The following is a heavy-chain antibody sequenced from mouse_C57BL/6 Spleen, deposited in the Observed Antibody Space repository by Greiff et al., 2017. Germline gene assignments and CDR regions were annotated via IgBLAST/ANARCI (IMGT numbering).Heavy chain of an antibody. CDR2: IYPGSGST. V-gene: IGHV1-55*01. CDR1: GYTFTSYG. D-gene: IGHD2-4*01. Sequence: QVQLQQPGAELVKPGASVKMSCTASGYTFTSYGITWVKQRPGQGLEWIGDIYPGSGSTNYNEKFKGKATLTVDTASSTAYMQLSSLTSEDSAVYYCARYDDGYFDVWGTGTTVTVSA. CDR3: ARYDDGYFDV. J-gene: IGHJ1*03.